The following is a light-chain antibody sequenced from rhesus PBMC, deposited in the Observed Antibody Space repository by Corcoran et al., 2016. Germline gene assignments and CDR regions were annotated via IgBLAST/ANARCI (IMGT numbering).Light chain of an antibody. CDR1: QSLLHSNGNTY. CDR3: IQSTTEYN. V-gene: IGKV2S3*01. CDR2: KVT. Sequence: DIVMTQTPLSLPVTPGEPASISCRSSQSLLHSNGNTYLHWYLQNPGQFPRLRIYKVTKRESGVPDRFRVSGSGTDFTLKFSRVEPGDVGVYYCIQSTTEYNFGPGTTVEIK. J-gene: IGKJ2*01.